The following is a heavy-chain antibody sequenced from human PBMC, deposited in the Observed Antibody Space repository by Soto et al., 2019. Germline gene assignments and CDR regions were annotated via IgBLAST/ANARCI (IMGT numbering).Heavy chain of an antibody. CDR3: VRHTNGLNPLDC. Sequence: GESLKSSCEGSRYSFTNFWIGWVRQMPGKGLEWMGIIYPGDSDTRYSPSFQGQVTISADKSISTAYLQWSSLKASDTAMYFCVRHTNGLNPLDCWGQGTLVTVSS. D-gene: IGHD1-1*01. CDR2: IYPGDSDT. V-gene: IGHV5-51*01. CDR1: RYSFTNFW. J-gene: IGHJ4*02.